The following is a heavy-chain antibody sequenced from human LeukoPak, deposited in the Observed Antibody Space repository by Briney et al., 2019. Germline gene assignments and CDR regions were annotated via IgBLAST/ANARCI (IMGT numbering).Heavy chain of an antibody. Sequence: PGGALRVSCAASGFTFSSYWVHWVRQGPGKGLVWVSRINTDGSSTSYADSVKGRFTISRDNAKNTLYLQMNSLTAEDTAVYYCARAGSYRFDYWGQGTLVTVSS. J-gene: IGHJ4*02. CDR2: INTDGSST. CDR1: GFTFSSYW. D-gene: IGHD1-26*01. V-gene: IGHV3-74*01. CDR3: ARAGSYRFDY.